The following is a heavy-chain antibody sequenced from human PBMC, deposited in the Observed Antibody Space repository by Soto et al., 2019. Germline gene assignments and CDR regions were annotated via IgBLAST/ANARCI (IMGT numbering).Heavy chain of an antibody. CDR2: IHPNGGGT. Sequence: QVQLVQSGAEVKKPGASVKVSCKASGYSFTNYYMHWVRQAPGQGLEYMGVIHPNGGGTSYAQKFQGRVTMTSDTSTSIVYMELSSLRSDDTAVYYCTRTFIGSQDGFDLWGQGTLVTVSS. J-gene: IGHJ4*02. CDR1: GYSFTNYY. V-gene: IGHV1-46*03. CDR3: TRTFIGSQDGFDL. D-gene: IGHD3-16*01.